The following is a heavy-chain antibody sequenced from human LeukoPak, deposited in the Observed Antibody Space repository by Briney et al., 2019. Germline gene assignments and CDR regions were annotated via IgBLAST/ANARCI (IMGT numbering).Heavy chain of an antibody. D-gene: IGHD3-10*01. V-gene: IGHV4-38-2*02. CDR1: GYSISSGYY. Sequence: PSETLSLTCTVAGYSISSGYYWGWIRPPPGKGLDWIGSIYHSGSTYYNPSLKSRVTMSVDTSKNQFSLKLSSVTAADTAVYYCARVRLWFGDHLDDHWGQGTLVTVSS. CDR3: ARVRLWFGDHLDDH. J-gene: IGHJ4*02. CDR2: IYHSGST.